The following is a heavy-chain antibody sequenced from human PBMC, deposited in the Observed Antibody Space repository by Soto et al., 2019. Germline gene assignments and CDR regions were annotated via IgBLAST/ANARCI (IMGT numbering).Heavy chain of an antibody. V-gene: IGHV3-30*18. Sequence: GGSLRLSCAASGFTFSSYGMHWVRQAPDKGLEWVAVISYDGSNKYYADSVKGRFTISRDNSKNTLYLQMNSLRAEDTAVYYCAKDKSAVVGHDAFDIWGQGTMVTVSS. CDR2: ISYDGSNK. J-gene: IGHJ3*02. D-gene: IGHD2-15*01. CDR1: GFTFSSYG. CDR3: AKDKSAVVGHDAFDI.